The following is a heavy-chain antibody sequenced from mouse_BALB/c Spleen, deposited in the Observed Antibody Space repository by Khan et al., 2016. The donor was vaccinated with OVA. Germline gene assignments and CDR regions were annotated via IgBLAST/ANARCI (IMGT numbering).Heavy chain of an antibody. D-gene: IGHD2-2*01. CDR3: TRHGYVAWFTY. CDR1: GYSFTTYY. V-gene: IGHV1S135*01. J-gene: IGHJ3*01. CDR2: IDPFSGGT. Sequence: LQQSGPELMKPGTSVKISCKASGYSFTTYYTHWVMQSHETSLEWIGYIDPFSGGTTYNQKFKGKATLTVDKSSSTAYIHLSNLTSEDSAVYYCTRHGYVAWFTYWGQGTLVTVSA.